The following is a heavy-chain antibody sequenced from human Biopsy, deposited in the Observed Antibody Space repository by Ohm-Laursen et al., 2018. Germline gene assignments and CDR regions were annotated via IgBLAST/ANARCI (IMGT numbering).Heavy chain of an antibody. V-gene: IGHV4-59*07. CDR3: ARVRVRADSEGAFDP. Sequence: SDTLSLTCTVSGGSISGYYWTWIRQSPGKGLEWIGYIYYHNGRSSYNPSLKSRVTMSVDTSQNQFSLNMNSVTAADTAVYYCARVRVRADSEGAFDPWGQGTMVTVSS. CDR2: IYYHNGRS. D-gene: IGHD2-15*01. J-gene: IGHJ3*01. CDR1: GGSISGYY.